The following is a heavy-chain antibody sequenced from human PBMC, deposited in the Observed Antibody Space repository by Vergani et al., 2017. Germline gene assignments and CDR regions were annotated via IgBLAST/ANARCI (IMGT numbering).Heavy chain of an antibody. CDR3: AKDRGSYDY. CDR2: ISYDGSNK. V-gene: IGHV3-30*18. J-gene: IGHJ4*02. Sequence: QVQLVESGGGVVQPGRSLRLSCAASGFTFSSYGMHWVRQAPGKGLEWVAVISYDGSNKYYADSVKGRFTISRDNSKNTLYLQMKSLRAEDTAVYYCAKDRGSYDYWGQGTLVTVSS. D-gene: IGHD1-26*01. CDR1: GFTFSSYG.